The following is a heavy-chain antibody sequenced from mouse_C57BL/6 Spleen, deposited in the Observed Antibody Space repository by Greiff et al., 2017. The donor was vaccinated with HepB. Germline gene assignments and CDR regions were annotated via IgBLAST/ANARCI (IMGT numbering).Heavy chain of an antibody. CDR3: ARRGYLYYFDY. Sequence: EVKVVESGGGLVKPGGSLKLSCAASGFTFSSYTMSWVRQTPEKRLEWVATISGGGGNTYYPDSVKGRFTISRDNAKNTLYLQMSSLRSEDTALYYCARRGYLYYFDYWGQGTTLTVSS. V-gene: IGHV5-9*01. CDR2: ISGGGGNT. D-gene: IGHD2-2*01. CDR1: GFTFSSYT. J-gene: IGHJ2*01.